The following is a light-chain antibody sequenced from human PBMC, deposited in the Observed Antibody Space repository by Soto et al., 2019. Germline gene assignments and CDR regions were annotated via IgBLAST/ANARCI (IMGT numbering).Light chain of an antibody. Sequence: DITMTQLRCRRSAYLEDRVIITCLASQSISSWLAWYQQKPGKAPKLLIYDASNLQRGVPSRFSGSGSGTEFTLTISSMQPDDFAPFYCQQYNGYSRTSGQGTKV. CDR3: QQYNGYSRT. J-gene: IGKJ1*01. CDR1: QSISSW. CDR2: DAS. V-gene: IGKV1-5*01.